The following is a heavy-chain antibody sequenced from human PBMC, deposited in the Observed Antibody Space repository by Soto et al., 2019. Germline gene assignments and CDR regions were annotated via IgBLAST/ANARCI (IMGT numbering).Heavy chain of an antibody. V-gene: IGHV3-30*03. Sequence: GGSLRLSCAASGFTFSSYGMHWVRQAPGKGLEWVAVISYDGSNKYYADSVKGRFTISRDNSKNTLYLQMNSLRAEDMAVYYCASDLYDYGSGTADYWGQGTLVTVSS. J-gene: IGHJ4*02. CDR1: GFTFSSYG. D-gene: IGHD3-10*01. CDR2: ISYDGSNK. CDR3: ASDLYDYGSGTADY.